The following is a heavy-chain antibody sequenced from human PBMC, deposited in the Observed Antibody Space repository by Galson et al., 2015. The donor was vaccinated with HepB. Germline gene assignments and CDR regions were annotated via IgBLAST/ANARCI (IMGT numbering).Heavy chain of an antibody. J-gene: IGHJ6*03. CDR2: ISGSGGST. Sequence: SLRLSCAASGFTFSSYAMSWVRQAPGKGLEWVSAISGSGGSTYYADSVKGRFTISRDNSKNTLYLQMNSLRAEDTAVYYCAKDNKNDFWSGYLLPANMDVWGKGTTVTVSS. D-gene: IGHD3-3*01. V-gene: IGHV3-23*01. CDR1: GFTFSSYA. CDR3: AKDNKNDFWSGYLLPANMDV.